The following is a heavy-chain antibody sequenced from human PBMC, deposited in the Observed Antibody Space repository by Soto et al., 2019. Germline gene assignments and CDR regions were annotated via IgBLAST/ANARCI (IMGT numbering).Heavy chain of an antibody. CDR3: AKGQRYWPLYGMDV. J-gene: IGHJ6*02. V-gene: IGHV3-30-3*01. CDR1: GFTFSSYA. CDR2: ISYDGSNK. D-gene: IGHD2-8*02. Sequence: QVQLVESGGGVVQPGRSLRLSCAASGFTFSSYAMHWVRQAPGKGLEWVAVISYDGSNKYYADSVKGRFTISRDNSKNALYLQMNGLRAEDTAVYSCAKGQRYWPLYGMDVWGQGTTVTVSS.